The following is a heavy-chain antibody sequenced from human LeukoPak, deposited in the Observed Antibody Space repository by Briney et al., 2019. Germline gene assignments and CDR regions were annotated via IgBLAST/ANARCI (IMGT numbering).Heavy chain of an antibody. V-gene: IGHV1-18*04. D-gene: IGHD6-19*01. CDR1: GYTFTDYY. J-gene: IGHJ4*02. CDR3: ARVGIAVAGSSADY. CDR2: ISAYNGNT. Sequence: ASVKVSCQASGYTFTDYYMHWVRQAPGQGLEWMGWISAYNGNTNYAQKLQGRVTMTTDTSTSTAYMELRSLRSDDTAVYYCARVGIAVAGSSADYWGQGTLVTVSS.